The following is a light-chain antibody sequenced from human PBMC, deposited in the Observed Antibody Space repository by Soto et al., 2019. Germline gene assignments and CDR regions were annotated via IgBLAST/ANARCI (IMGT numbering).Light chain of an antibody. CDR1: SSDVGSYNL. CDR2: EVT. J-gene: IGLJ3*02. V-gene: IGLV2-23*02. Sequence: QSALTQPASVSGSPGQSITMSCTGTSSDVGSYNLVSWYQQHPGKAPKLVIYEVTKRPSGISNRFSGSKSGNTASLTISGLQAEDEADYHCCSYAGSSTSVFGGGTKLTVL. CDR3: CSYAGSSTSV.